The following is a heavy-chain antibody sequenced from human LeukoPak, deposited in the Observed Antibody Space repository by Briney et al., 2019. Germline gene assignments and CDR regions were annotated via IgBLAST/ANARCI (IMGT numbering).Heavy chain of an antibody. CDR1: GGTFSSYA. Sequence: SVKVSCKASGGTFSSYAISWVRQAPGQGLEWMGGIIPIFGTANYAQKFQGRVTITTDESTSTAYMELSSLRSEDTAVYYCARGKSSSWYPTDAFDIWGQGTMVTVSS. CDR2: IIPIFGTA. J-gene: IGHJ3*02. V-gene: IGHV1-69*05. D-gene: IGHD6-13*01. CDR3: ARGKSSSWYPTDAFDI.